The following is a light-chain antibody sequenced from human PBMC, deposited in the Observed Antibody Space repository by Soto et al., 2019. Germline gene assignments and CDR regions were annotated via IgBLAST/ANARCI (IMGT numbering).Light chain of an antibody. Sequence: DIQMTQSPSTLSASVGDRVTITCRASQSISSWLAWYQQKPGKAPKLLSYKASSLESGVPSRFSGSGSGTEFTLTISSLQPDDFATYSCQQYNSYSITFGKGTRLEIK. V-gene: IGKV1-5*03. J-gene: IGKJ5*01. CDR1: QSISSW. CDR3: QQYNSYSIT. CDR2: KAS.